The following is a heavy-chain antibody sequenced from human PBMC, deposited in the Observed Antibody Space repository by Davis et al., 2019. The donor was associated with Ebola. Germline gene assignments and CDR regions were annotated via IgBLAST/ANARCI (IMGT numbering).Heavy chain of an antibody. J-gene: IGHJ4*02. D-gene: IGHD2-8*01. CDR1: GGSIGSGGYY. CDR3: ARDARVWGAD. V-gene: IGHV4-31*03. CDR2: IYYSGRT. Sequence: PSETLSLTCTVSGGSIGSGGYYWSWIRQHPGKGLEWIGYIYYSGRTYYNPSLKSRVTISVDTSENQFSLKLSSVTAADTAVYYCARDARVWGADWGQGTLVTVSS.